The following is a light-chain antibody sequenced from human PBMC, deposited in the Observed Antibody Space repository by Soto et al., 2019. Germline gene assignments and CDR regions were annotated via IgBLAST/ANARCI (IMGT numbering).Light chain of an antibody. V-gene: IGLV1-44*01. CDR1: SSNIATNT. J-gene: IGLJ2*01. Sequence: QSALTQPPSTSGTPGQRVTISCSGSSSNIATNTVNWYQQLPGTAPKLLIYNNDQRPSGVPDRFSGSRSGTAASLAISGLQSDDEADYYCAAWDDSLNGVVFGGGTKLTVL. CDR2: NND. CDR3: AAWDDSLNGVV.